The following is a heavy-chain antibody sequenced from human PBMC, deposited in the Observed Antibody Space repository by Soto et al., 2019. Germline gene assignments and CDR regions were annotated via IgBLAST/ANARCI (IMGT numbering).Heavy chain of an antibody. CDR3: ARAVSGSYLDS. V-gene: IGHV4-31*03. J-gene: IGHJ4*02. Sequence: QVQLQESGPGLVQASQTLSLTCTVSGGPITTGGHFWSWIRRSPGKGLEWIGYIYYSGTTHYNPSLKSRVTISIDTSKKQFSLNLSDVTAADTAVYYCARAVSGSYLDSWGQGTLVTVSS. D-gene: IGHD1-26*01. CDR2: IYYSGTT. CDR1: GGPITTGGHF.